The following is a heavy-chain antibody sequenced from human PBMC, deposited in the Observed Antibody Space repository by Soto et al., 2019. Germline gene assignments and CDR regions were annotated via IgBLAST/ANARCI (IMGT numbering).Heavy chain of an antibody. CDR3: TRETRAXXXXXDY. V-gene: IGHV1-69*01. CDR2: IIPLFGTP. J-gene: IGHJ4*02. CDR1: GGTFNNNL. D-gene: IGHD3-10*01. Sequence: QVQLVQSGAEVKKPGSSVKVSCKVSGGTFNNNLINWVRQAPGQGLEWMGGIIPLFGTPNYAQKFQGRVTITADASTXXXXMELTSLXXXXXXXYYCTRETRAXXXXXDYWGQG.